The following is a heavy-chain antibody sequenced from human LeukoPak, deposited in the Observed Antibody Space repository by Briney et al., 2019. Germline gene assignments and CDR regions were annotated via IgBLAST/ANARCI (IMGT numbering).Heavy chain of an antibody. V-gene: IGHV4-59*01. J-gene: IGHJ4*02. CDR1: GGSISSYY. D-gene: IGHD5-12*01. CDR3: ARGEREMATIIGLDY. Sequence: SETLSLTCTVSGGSISSYYWSWIRQPPGKGLEWIGYIYYSGSTNYNPSLKSRVTISVDTSKNQFSLKLSSVTAADTAVHYCARGEREMATIIGLDYWGQGTLVTVSS. CDR2: IYYSGST.